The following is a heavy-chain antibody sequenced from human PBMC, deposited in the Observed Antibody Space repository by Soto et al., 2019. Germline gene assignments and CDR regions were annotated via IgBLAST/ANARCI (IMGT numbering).Heavy chain of an antibody. CDR1: GYTFTGYY. Sequence: ASVKVSCKASGYTFTGYYMHWVRQAPGQGLEWMGWINPNSGGTNYAQKFQGRVTMTRDTSISTAYMELSRLRSDDTAVYYCARDSRRWRLGGIPYWGQGTLVTVSS. D-gene: IGHD3-16*01. CDR2: INPNSGGT. J-gene: IGHJ4*02. V-gene: IGHV1-2*02. CDR3: ARDSRRWRLGGIPY.